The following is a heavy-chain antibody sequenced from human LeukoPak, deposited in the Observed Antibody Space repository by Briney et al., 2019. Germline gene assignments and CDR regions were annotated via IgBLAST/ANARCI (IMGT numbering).Heavy chain of an antibody. D-gene: IGHD4-17*01. Sequence: QPGESLRLSCAASGFSFSSYWMHWVRQVPGKGLVWVSRIRNDGGSTSYADFVEGRFTISRDNAKNSLYLQMNSLRAEDTALYYCAKDRADYGDSFDYWGQGTLVTVSS. V-gene: IGHV3-74*01. CDR2: IRNDGGST. CDR1: GFSFSSYW. CDR3: AKDRADYGDSFDY. J-gene: IGHJ4*02.